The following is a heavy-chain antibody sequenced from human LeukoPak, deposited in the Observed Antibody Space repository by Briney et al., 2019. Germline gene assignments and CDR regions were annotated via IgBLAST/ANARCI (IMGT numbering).Heavy chain of an antibody. CDR1: GFTFSSYG. Sequence: GRSLRLSCAASGFTFSSYGMHWVRQAPGKGLEWVAVIWYDGSNKYYADSVKGLFTITRDNSKTTLYLQVNCLRAEDTAVYYCARSAITFKRSPTMLRYWGQGTLVTVSS. D-gene: IGHD3-10*01. CDR3: ARSAITFKRSPTMLRY. J-gene: IGHJ4*02. CDR2: IWYDGSNK. V-gene: IGHV3-33*01.